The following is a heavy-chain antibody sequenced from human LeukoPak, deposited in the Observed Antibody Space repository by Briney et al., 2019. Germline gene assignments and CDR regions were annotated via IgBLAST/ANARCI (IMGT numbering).Heavy chain of an antibody. J-gene: IGHJ4*02. Sequence: SGTLSLTCTVSGGSISSYYWSWIRQPPGKGLEWIGYIYYSGSTNYNPSLESRVTISVDTSKNQFSLKLSSVTAADTAVYYCARTARYFDYWGQGTLVTVSS. CDR3: ARTARYFDY. CDR1: GGSISSYY. CDR2: IYYSGST. V-gene: IGHV4-59*01.